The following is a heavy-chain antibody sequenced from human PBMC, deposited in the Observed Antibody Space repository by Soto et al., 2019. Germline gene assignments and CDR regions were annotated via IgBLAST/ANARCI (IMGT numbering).Heavy chain of an antibody. D-gene: IGHD6-13*01. CDR3: ARGRDDSSWSSAEYFQR. CDR1: GVSITTSNW. J-gene: IGHJ1*01. CDR2: IDHSGRS. Sequence: SETLSLTCVVSGVSITTSNWWNWVRQSPGQGLEWVGEIDHSGRSKYSPSLKSRVTMSLDKSKNQFSLQLTSVTAADTAVYYCARGRDDSSWSSAEYFQRWGQGTLVTVSS. V-gene: IGHV4-4*02.